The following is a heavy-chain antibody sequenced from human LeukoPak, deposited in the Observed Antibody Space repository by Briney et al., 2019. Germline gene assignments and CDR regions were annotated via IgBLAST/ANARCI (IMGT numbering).Heavy chain of an antibody. CDR3: AGRSCSNGVCSFDY. CDR1: GFTFSSYS. D-gene: IGHD2-8*01. J-gene: IGHJ4*02. CDR2: ISSRSAAI. V-gene: IGHV3-21*01. Sequence: GGSLTLSCAASGFTFSSYSMNWVRQAPGKGLEWVSSISSRSAAIYYADSVKGRFTISRDNAKNSLYLQIDSLRAEATAVYYCAGRSCSNGVCSFDYWGQGTLVTVSS.